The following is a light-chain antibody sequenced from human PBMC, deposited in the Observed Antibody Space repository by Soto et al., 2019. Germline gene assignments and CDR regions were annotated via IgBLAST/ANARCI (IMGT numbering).Light chain of an antibody. CDR1: QSDSSS. V-gene: IGKV3-15*01. Sequence: EIVMTQSPATLSVSPGDRATLSCRASQSDSSSLAWYQQIPGQAPRLLIYDASTRATGIPARFGGSGSGTEFTLTISSLQSADFAVYYCQPYNNWPPLTFGGGTKVELK. CDR2: DAS. J-gene: IGKJ4*01. CDR3: QPYNNWPPLT.